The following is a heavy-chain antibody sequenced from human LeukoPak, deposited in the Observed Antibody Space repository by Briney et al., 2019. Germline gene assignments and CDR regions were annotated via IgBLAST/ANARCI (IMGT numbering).Heavy chain of an antibody. J-gene: IGHJ4*02. CDR3: AKKASGGMRNYYDSSGYSDY. CDR1: GLTVSDNF. D-gene: IGHD3-22*01. CDR2: LYRGGNT. Sequence: GGSLRLSCAASGLTVSDNFMSWVRQAPGKGLEWVSVLYRGGNTYYADSVKGRFTISRDNSKNTLYLQMNSLRAEDTAVYYCAKKASGGMRNYYDSSGYSDYWGQGTLVTVSS. V-gene: IGHV3-53*01.